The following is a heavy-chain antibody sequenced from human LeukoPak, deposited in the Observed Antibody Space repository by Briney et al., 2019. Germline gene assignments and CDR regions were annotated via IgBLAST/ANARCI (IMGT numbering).Heavy chain of an antibody. Sequence: GGSLRLSCAASGFTFSSYAMSWVRQAPGKGLEWVSAISGSGGSTYYADSVKGRFTISRDNSKNTLYLQMNSLRAEDTAVYYCARGVYSSSWYYWGQGTLVTVSS. D-gene: IGHD6-13*01. CDR2: ISGSGGST. V-gene: IGHV3-23*01. CDR3: ARGVYSSSWYY. J-gene: IGHJ4*02. CDR1: GFTFSSYA.